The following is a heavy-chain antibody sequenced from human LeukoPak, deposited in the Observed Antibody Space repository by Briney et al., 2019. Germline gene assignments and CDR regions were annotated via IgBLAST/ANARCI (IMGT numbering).Heavy chain of an antibody. CDR1: GGSISSSSYY. CDR2: IYYSGST. Sequence: SETLSLTCTVSGGSISSSSYYWGWIRQPPGKGLEWIGSIYYSGSTYYNPSLKSGVAISVDTSKNQFSLKLSSVTAADTAVYYCARLRYNYYYYMDVWGKGTTVTVSS. V-gene: IGHV4-39*01. CDR3: ARLRYNYYYYMDV. J-gene: IGHJ6*03. D-gene: IGHD1-14*01.